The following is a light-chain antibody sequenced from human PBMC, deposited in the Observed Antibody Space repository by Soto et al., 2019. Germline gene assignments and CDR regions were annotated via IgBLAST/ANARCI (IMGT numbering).Light chain of an antibody. CDR3: QQYNGYWT. V-gene: IGKV1-5*03. CDR2: EAS. CDR1: QSISDS. J-gene: IGKJ1*01. Sequence: DIQMTQSPSTLSASVGDRVTITCRASQSISDSLAWYQQKPGKAPKLLIYEASSLKSGVPSRFSGSRSGTEYTLTISSLQHDDFATYYCQQYNGYWTFGQGTKVEIK.